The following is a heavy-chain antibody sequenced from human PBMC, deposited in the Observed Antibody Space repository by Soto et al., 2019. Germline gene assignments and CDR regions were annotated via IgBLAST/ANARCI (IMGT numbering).Heavy chain of an antibody. J-gene: IGHJ4*02. CDR2: INHSGST. V-gene: IGHV4-34*01. CDR3: AREAYYYDSSGYCFFDY. Sequence: SETLSLTCAVYGGSFSGYYWSWIRQPPGKGLEWIGEINHSGSTNYNPSLKSRVTISVDTSKNQFSLKLSSVTAADTAVYYCAREAYYYDSSGYCFFDYWGQGTMVTVYS. CDR1: GGSFSGYY. D-gene: IGHD3-22*01.